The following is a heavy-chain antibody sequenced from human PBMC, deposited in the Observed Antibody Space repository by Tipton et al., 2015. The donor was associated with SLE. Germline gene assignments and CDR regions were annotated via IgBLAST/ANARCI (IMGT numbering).Heavy chain of an antibody. CDR3: ARGGVAGYDYFDY. CDR1: GDSIRSGGYY. Sequence: TLSLTCTVSGDSIRSGGYYWTWIRQHPGKGLEWIGHIHHSGSTSYNPTLRSRVTISVDASKNQFSLMLSSVTAADTAVYYCARGGVAGYDYFDYWGRRTLVTVSS. V-gene: IGHV4-31*03. J-gene: IGHJ4*02. D-gene: IGHD5-12*01. CDR2: IHHSGST.